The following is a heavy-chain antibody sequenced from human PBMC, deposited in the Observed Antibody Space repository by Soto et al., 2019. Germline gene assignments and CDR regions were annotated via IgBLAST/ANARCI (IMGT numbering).Heavy chain of an antibody. CDR3: ARDIDG. V-gene: IGHV3-48*01. J-gene: IGHJ4*02. CDR2: ISSRSSTI. Sequence: RLSCATPGFTLSSYTMNLVRQAPGKGLEWVSYISSRSSTIFYADSVKGRFTISRDNAKNSLYLQMNSLRAEDTAVYYCARDIDGGGQGTLVTVSS. D-gene: IGHD2-15*01. CDR1: GFTLSSYT.